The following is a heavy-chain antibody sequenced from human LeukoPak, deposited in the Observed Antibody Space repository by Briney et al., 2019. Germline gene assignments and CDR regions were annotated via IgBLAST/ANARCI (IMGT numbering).Heavy chain of an antibody. D-gene: IGHD5-24*01. CDR3: ARARGWLQPVGAFDI. CDR1: GYTFTGYY. V-gene: IGHV1-2*02. Sequence: GASVKVSCKASGYTFTGYYMHWVRQAPGQGLEWMGWINPNSGGTNYAQKFQGRVTMTRDTSISTAYMELSRLRSDDTAVYYCARARGWLQPVGAFDIWGQGTMVTVSS. J-gene: IGHJ3*02. CDR2: INPNSGGT.